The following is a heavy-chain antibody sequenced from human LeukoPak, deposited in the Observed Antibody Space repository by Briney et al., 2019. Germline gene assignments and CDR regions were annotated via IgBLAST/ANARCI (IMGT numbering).Heavy chain of an antibody. V-gene: IGHV4-31*03. CDR1: GGSISSGGYY. D-gene: IGHD3-10*01. J-gene: IGHJ4*02. CDR3: ARVAAGRITMED. Sequence: SQTLSLTCTVSGGSISSGGYYWSWIRQHPGKGLEWIGYIYYSGSTYYDPSLKSRVTISVDTSKNQFSLKLSSVTAADTAVYYCARVAAGRITMEDWGQGTLVTVSS. CDR2: IYYSGST.